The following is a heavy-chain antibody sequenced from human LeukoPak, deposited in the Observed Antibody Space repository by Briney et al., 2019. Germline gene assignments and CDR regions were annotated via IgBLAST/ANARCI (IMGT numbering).Heavy chain of an antibody. V-gene: IGHV3-30*02. CDR1: GFTFSTYG. J-gene: IGHJ4*02. CDR2: IRYGGNNK. CDR3: AKIEGKYQLANVPDH. Sequence: PGGSLRLSCAESGFTFSTYGMHWVRQAPGKGLEWVAFIRYGGNNKYYADFVKGRFTISRDNSKNTLYLHMNSLRTEDTAVYYCAKIEGKYQLANVPDHWGQGTLVTVSS. D-gene: IGHD2-2*01.